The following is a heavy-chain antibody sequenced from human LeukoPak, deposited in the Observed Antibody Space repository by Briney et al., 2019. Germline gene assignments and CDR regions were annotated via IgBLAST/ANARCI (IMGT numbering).Heavy chain of an antibody. J-gene: IGHJ4*02. Sequence: GGSLRLSCAAFGIAFDKNAMSWVRQAPGKGLEWVSTISHSGGATHYADSVKGRFTISRDNSKNTVSLQMSSLRVEDTAVYYCADFKGKDGIKDHFDYWGQGTLVTVSS. CDR1: GIAFDKNA. CDR3: ADFKGKDGIKDHFDY. D-gene: IGHD5-24*01. CDR2: ISHSGGAT. V-gene: IGHV3-23*01.